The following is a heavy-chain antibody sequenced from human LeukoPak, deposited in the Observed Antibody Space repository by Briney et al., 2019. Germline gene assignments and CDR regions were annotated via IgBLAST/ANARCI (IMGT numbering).Heavy chain of an antibody. D-gene: IGHD6-19*01. CDR2: IATGGNTT. Sequence: GSLRLSCAASGFTFSGYIMNWVRQAPGKGPEWVSFIATGGNTTYYADSVKGRFTVSRDNAKNSLYLQMNSLRAEDTAVYYCARDQWLDFWGQGTLVTVSS. CDR1: GFTFSGYI. CDR3: ARDQWLDF. V-gene: IGHV3-48*01. J-gene: IGHJ4*02.